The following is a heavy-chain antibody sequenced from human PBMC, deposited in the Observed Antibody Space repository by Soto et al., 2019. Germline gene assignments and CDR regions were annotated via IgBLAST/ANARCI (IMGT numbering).Heavy chain of an antibody. CDR2: IKEGGVT. Sequence: QVHLQQWGAGLLKPSETLSLTCAVNGGSLTGYYWSWIRQPPGKGLEWIGEIKEGGVTNYSPSLKGXATLSXXTSKNQFSLKLNSVTAADTAVYYCARGQEGIVATHWDQGTLVTVSS. CDR3: ARGQEGIVATH. J-gene: IGHJ4*02. CDR1: GGSLTGYY. D-gene: IGHD5-12*01. V-gene: IGHV4-34*01.